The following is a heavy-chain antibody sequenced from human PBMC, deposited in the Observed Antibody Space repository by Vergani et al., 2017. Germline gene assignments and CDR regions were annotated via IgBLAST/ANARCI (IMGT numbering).Heavy chain of an antibody. CDR3: ARRPSANGRPIRNAFDI. CDR1: GYSFTSYW. CDR2: IYPGDSDT. D-gene: IGHD4/OR15-4a*01. V-gene: IGHV5-51*01. Sequence: EVQLVQSGAEVKKPGESLKISCKGSGYSFTSYWIGWVRQMPGKGLEWMGIIYPGDSDTRYSPSFQGQVTISADKSISTAYLQWSSLKASDTAMYYYARRPSANGRPIRNAFDIWGQGTMVTVSS. J-gene: IGHJ3*02.